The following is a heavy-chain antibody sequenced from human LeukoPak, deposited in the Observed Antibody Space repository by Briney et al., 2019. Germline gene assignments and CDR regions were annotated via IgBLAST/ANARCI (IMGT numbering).Heavy chain of an antibody. V-gene: IGHV3-23*01. D-gene: IGHD3-10*01. CDR3: AKDSLRITMVRGVIGNWYFDL. CDR1: GFTFSSYA. Sequence: PGGSLRLSCAASGFTFSSYAMSWVRRAPGQGLEWVSAISASGGSTYYADSVKGRFTISRDNSKNTLYLQMNSLRAEDTAVYYCAKDSLRITMVRGVIGNWYFDLWGRGTLVTVSS. CDR2: ISASGGST. J-gene: IGHJ2*01.